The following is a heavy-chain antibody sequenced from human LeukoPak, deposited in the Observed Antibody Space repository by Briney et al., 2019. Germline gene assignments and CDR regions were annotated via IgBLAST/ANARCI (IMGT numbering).Heavy chain of an antibody. Sequence: ASVKVSCKASGYTFTSYYMHWVGQAPGQGLEWMGIINPSGGSTSYAQKFQGRVTMTRDTSTSTVYMELSSLRSEDTAVYYCARDDIAVAGPDAFDIWGQGTMVTVSS. CDR1: GYTFTSYY. J-gene: IGHJ3*02. V-gene: IGHV1-46*01. CDR2: INPSGGST. CDR3: ARDDIAVAGPDAFDI. D-gene: IGHD6-19*01.